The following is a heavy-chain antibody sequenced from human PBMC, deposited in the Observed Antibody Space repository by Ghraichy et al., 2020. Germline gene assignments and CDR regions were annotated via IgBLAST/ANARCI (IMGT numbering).Heavy chain of an antibody. D-gene: IGHD2-2*01. Sequence: SETLSLTCTVSGGSVNSESYYWSWIRQPPGRGLEWVGYMYYRGNTNYNPSLKSRVTISLDTSKNEFSLKMYSVTAADTAVYYCARAYCSRTSCYVDPWGQGTLVTVSS. J-gene: IGHJ5*02. CDR1: GGSVNSESYY. CDR2: MYYRGNT. V-gene: IGHV4-61*01. CDR3: ARAYCSRTSCYVDP.